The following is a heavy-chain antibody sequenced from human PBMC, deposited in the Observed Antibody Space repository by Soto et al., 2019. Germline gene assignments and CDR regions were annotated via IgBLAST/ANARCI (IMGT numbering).Heavy chain of an antibody. V-gene: IGHV4-31*02. CDR1: GGSISSGGYY. CDR3: ARPNRAYCSGGSCYAFDI. J-gene: IGHJ3*02. Sequence: PSETLSLTCTVSGGSISSGGYYWSWIRQHPGKGLEWIGYIYYSGSTYYNPSLKSRVSISVDTSKNQFSLKLSSVTAADTAVYYCARPNRAYCSGGSCYAFDIWGQGTMVTVSS. CDR2: IYYSGST. D-gene: IGHD2-15*01.